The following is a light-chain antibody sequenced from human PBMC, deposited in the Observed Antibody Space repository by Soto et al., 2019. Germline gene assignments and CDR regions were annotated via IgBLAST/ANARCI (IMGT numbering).Light chain of an antibody. CDR1: QSVTTQ. CDR2: GAS. J-gene: IGKJ1*01. V-gene: IGKV3-20*01. CDR3: QQYGSSGT. Sequence: IVLTESPGTLSLSPGERATLSCRASQSVTTQLAWYQQKPGQAPRLIIYGASNRATGIPDRFSGSGSGTDFTLTISRLEPEDFAVYYCQQYGSSGTFGQGTKVDIK.